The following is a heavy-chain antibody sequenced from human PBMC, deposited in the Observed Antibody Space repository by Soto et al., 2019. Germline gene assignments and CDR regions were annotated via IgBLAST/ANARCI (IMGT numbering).Heavy chain of an antibody. V-gene: IGHV3-23*01. J-gene: IGHJ5*02. CDR2: NSGSGGTT. CDR3: AKENDFGSGYTPYNWFDP. D-gene: IGHD3-3*01. CDR1: GFTFSSYA. Sequence: PGGSLRLSCAASGFTFSSYAMSGVRQAPGQGLECVSANSGSGGTTYDADSVKCRFTISRDNAKNTLYLQMNSLRPEDTAVYYCAKENDFGSGYTPYNWFDPWGQGTLVPVSS.